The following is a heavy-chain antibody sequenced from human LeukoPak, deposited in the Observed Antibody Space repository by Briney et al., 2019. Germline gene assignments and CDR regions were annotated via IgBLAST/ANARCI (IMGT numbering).Heavy chain of an antibody. V-gene: IGHV3-23*01. CDR3: VKDRTGTDTLDY. CDR2: YSGSGGST. CDR1: GFTFSSYA. Sequence: PGVSLRLSCAASGFTFSSYAMTWVRQSPGKGLEWVSSYSGSGGSTYYADSVKGRFTISRDNSKNTLYLQMNSLRAEDTAVYYCVKDRTGTDTLDYWGQGTLDTLPS. D-gene: IGHD4-17*01. J-gene: IGHJ4*02.